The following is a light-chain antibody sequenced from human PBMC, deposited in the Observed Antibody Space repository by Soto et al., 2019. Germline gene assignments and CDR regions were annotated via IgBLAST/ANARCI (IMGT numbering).Light chain of an antibody. CDR2: GAS. Sequence: EIVMTQSPATLSVSPGERATLSCRASQSVSSNLAWYQQKPDQAPRLLMYGASTRATGIPARFSGSGSGTEITLTISSLQSEDFAVYYCQQYNNWPLTFGGGTKVEIK. CDR3: QQYNNWPLT. J-gene: IGKJ4*01. CDR1: QSVSSN. V-gene: IGKV3-15*01.